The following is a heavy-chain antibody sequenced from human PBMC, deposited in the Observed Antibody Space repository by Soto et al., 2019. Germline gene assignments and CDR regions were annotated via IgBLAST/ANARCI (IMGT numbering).Heavy chain of an antibody. J-gene: IGHJ5*02. D-gene: IGHD1-26*01. V-gene: IGHV4-30-2*01. CDR2: IYHSGST. CDR1: GGSISSGGYS. CDR3: ASYPPGDNWFDP. Sequence: QLQLQESGSGLVKPSQTLSLTCAVSGGSISSGGYSWSWIRQPPGKGLEWIGYIYHSGSTYYNPSLKGRGTKTVDRSKNQFSLKLSSVTAADTAVYYRASYPPGDNWFDPWGQGTLVTVSS.